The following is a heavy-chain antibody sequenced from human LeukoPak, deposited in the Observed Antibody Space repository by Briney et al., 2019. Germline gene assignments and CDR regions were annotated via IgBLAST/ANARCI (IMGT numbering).Heavy chain of an antibody. CDR2: IYYSGST. CDR1: GGSISSSSNY. D-gene: IGHD3-16*02. Sequence: SETLSLTCSVSGGSISSSSNYWGWIRQPPGKGLEWIGSIYYSGSTYYNPSLKSRVTISVDTSKNQFSLKLSSVTAADTAVYYCAREGYIDAFDIWGQGTMVTVSS. V-gene: IGHV4-39*07. CDR3: AREGYIDAFDI. J-gene: IGHJ3*02.